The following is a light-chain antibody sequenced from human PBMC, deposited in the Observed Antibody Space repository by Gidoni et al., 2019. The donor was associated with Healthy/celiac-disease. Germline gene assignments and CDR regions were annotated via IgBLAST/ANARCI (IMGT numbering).Light chain of an antibody. CDR1: QGISNF. V-gene: IGKV1-NL1*01. CDR3: QQYYSTPRST. CDR2: AAS. J-gene: IGKJ2*01. Sequence: IQTTQSPSSLSASVGDRDTITCRASQGISNFLAWYQHKPGKAPKLLRYAASRLESGVASRFSGSGSGTDYTLTISSLQPEGFATYYCQQYYSTPRSTFGQGTKLEIK.